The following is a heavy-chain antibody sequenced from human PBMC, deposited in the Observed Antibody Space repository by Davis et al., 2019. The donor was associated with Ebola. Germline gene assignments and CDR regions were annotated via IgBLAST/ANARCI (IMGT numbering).Heavy chain of an antibody. Sequence: SETLSLTCAVYGGSFSGYYWSWIRQPPGKGLEWIGYIYYSGSTNYNPSLKSRVTLSVDTSKNQFSLKLSSVTAADTAVYYCASAPRAYYYGMDVWGQGTTVTVSS. CDR2: IYYSGST. CDR1: GGSFSGYY. CDR3: ASAPRAYYYGMDV. J-gene: IGHJ6*02. V-gene: IGHV4-59*08.